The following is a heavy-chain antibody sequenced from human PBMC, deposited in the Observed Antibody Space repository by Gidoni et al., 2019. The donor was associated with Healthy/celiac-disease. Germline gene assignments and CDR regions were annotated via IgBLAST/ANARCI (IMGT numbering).Heavy chain of an antibody. V-gene: IGHV4-34*01. D-gene: IGHD6-19*01. CDR3: ARGYSSGWYYW. CDR2: INHSGGT. J-gene: IGHJ4*02. CDR1: GGSFSGYY. Sequence: QVQLQQWGAGLLKPSETLSLTCAADGGSFSGYYWGWIRQPPGKGLEWIGEINHSGGTNYNPSLKSRVTISVDTSTHQFSLKLSSVTAADTAVYYCARGYSSGWYYWWGQGTLVTVSS.